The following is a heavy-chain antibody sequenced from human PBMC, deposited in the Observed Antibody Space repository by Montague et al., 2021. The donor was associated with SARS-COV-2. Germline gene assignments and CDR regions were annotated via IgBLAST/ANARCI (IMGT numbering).Heavy chain of an antibody. CDR3: VRGIEAAGSYDY. D-gene: IGHD6-13*01. CDR1: GDSVSSNSAT. CDR2: TYYRSMWKS. Sequence: CAISGDSVSSNSATWNWIRQSPSRGLEWLGRTYYRSMWKSDYARSVEGRIAINPDTSKNQFSLQLSSVTPEDTALYYCVRGIEAAGSYDYWGQGTLVTVSS. J-gene: IGHJ4*02. V-gene: IGHV6-1*01.